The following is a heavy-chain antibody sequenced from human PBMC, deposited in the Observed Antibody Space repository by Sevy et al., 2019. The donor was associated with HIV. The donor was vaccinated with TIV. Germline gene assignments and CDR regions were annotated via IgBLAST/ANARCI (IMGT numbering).Heavy chain of an antibody. CDR1: GGSISISSYY. J-gene: IGHJ4*02. V-gene: IGHV4-39*01. Sequence: SETLSLTCTVSGGSISISSYYWGWIRQPSGKGLEWIGSFYYSESTYYNPSLKSRVTISVDTSKNQFSLKLSSVTAADTAVYYCARAFRAVAGSYYFNYWGQGTLVTVSS. D-gene: IGHD6-19*01. CDR2: FYYSEST. CDR3: ARAFRAVAGSYYFNY.